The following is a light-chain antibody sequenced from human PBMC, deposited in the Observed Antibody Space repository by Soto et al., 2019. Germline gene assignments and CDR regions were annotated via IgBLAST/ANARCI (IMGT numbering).Light chain of an antibody. V-gene: IGLV1-47*02. J-gene: IGLJ3*02. CDR1: RSNIGSNY. CDR3: AAWDDNLSGWV. Sequence: QSVLTQPPSASATPGQRVSISCSGSRSNIGSNYVYWYQQLPGAAPRLLMYSNNQRPSGVPGRFSVSKSGTSASLAISGLRSEDEADYYCAAWDDNLSGWVFGGGTKLPS. CDR2: SNN.